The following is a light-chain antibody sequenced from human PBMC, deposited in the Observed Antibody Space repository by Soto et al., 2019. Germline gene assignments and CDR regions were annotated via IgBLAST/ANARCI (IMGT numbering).Light chain of an antibody. CDR3: QQTYSTPRT. J-gene: IGKJ1*01. V-gene: IGKV1-39*01. CDR2: AAS. CDR1: QTISTY. Sequence: DIQMTQSPYSLSASVGDRVTITCRASQTISTYLNWYQQKPGKAHNLLIYAASSLQSGVPSRFSGSGSGTDFTLTISSLQAEEFALHYCQQTYSTPRTFGQGTKVEI.